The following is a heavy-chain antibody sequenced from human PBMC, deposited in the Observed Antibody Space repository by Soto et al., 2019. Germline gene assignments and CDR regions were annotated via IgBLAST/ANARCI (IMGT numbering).Heavy chain of an antibody. Sequence: QLQLQESGPGLVKPSETLSLTCTVSGGSISSSSYYWGWIRQPPGKGLEWIGSIYYSGSTYYNPSLKSRVTISVDTSKNQFSLKLSSVTAADTAVYYCARPLWFGAPVEGMDVWGQGTTVTVSS. V-gene: IGHV4-39*01. D-gene: IGHD3-10*01. CDR2: IYYSGST. CDR3: ARPLWFGAPVEGMDV. J-gene: IGHJ6*02. CDR1: GGSISSSSYY.